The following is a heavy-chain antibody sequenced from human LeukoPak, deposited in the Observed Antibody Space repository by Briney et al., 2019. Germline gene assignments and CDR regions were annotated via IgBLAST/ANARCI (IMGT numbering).Heavy chain of an antibody. Sequence: PGMFLRLSCAATGFTFSSYAMHLIRQAPGKGLNLDKVIPCNGSNQCYADSVKGRFTISRDNPKNTLYLQMNSLRAEDTAFFFQAEDGIRDFDWLLWLDYYGMDVWGQGTTVTVSS. CDR3: AEDGIRDFDWLLWLDYYGMDV. CDR2: IPCNGSNQ. CDR1: GFTFSSYA. D-gene: IGHD3-9*01. V-gene: IGHV3-30*04. J-gene: IGHJ6*02.